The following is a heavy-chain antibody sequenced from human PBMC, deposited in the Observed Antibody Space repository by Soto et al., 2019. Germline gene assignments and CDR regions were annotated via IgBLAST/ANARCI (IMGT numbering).Heavy chain of an antibody. Sequence: GGSLTLSCAASGFTFSSYSMNWVRQAPGKGLEWVSSISSSSSYIYYADSVKGRFTISRDNAKNSLYLQMNSQRAEDTAVYYFAFLPYYNILTGYYTLLIVYGMDVGGQGTTVT. D-gene: IGHD3-9*01. CDR2: ISSSSSYI. CDR1: GFTFSSYS. CDR3: AFLPYYNILTGYYTLLIVYGMDV. V-gene: IGHV3-21*01. J-gene: IGHJ6*02.